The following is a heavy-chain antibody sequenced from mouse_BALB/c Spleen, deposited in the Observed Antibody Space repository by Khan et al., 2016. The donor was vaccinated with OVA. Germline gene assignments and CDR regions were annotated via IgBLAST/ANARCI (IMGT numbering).Heavy chain of an antibody. J-gene: IGHJ3*01. CDR3: ARRNYFGYTFAY. CDR2: ISPGSGDT. V-gene: IGHV1-77*01. CDR1: GYTFTAYY. D-gene: IGHD1-2*01. Sequence: QVQLQQSGAELARPGASVKLSCKASGYTFTAYYINWVKQRTGQGLEWIGEISPGSGDTYYNEKFKGKATLTAAKSSSTVYMQLSSLPAEASAVYFCARRNYFGYTFAYWGQGTLVTVSA.